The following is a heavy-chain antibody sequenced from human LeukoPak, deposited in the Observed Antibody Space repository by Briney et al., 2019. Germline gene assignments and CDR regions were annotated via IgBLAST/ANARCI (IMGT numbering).Heavy chain of an antibody. CDR1: GFIFDDYA. V-gene: IGHV3-9*01. Sequence: AGRSLRLSCATSGFIFDDYAMHWVRQAPGKGLEWVSGISWNSGSIAYADSVKGRFTISRDNDNNSLYLQMNSLRAEDTAVYYCARGRYYDFWSGPNDAFDIWGQGTMVTVSS. J-gene: IGHJ3*02. D-gene: IGHD3-3*01. CDR2: ISWNSGSI. CDR3: ARGRYYDFWSGPNDAFDI.